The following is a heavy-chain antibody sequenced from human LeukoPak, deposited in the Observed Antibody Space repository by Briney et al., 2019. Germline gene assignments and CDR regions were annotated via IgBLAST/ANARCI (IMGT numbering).Heavy chain of an antibody. CDR1: GGTISSYY. CDR3: ARALRVTATVTGARDYYYYYMDV. J-gene: IGHJ6*03. Sequence: PSETLSLTCTVSGGTISSYYWSWIRQPPGKGLEWIGYIYYSGSTTYNPSLKSRVTISVDTSKNQFSLKLSSVTAADTAVYYCARALRVTATVTGARDYYYYYMDVWGKGTTVTVSS. D-gene: IGHD5-18*01. V-gene: IGHV4-59*01. CDR2: IYYSGST.